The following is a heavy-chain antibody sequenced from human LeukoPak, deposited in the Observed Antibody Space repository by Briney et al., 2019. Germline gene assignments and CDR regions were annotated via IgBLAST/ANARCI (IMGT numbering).Heavy chain of an antibody. V-gene: IGHV3-23*01. CDR2: ISGSGGST. J-gene: IGHJ4*02. D-gene: IGHD4/OR15-4a*01. CDR1: GFTFSGYA. Sequence: PGGSLRLSCAASGFTFSGYAMSWVRQAPGKVLEWVSAISGSGGSTYYADSVKGRFTISRDNSKNTLYLQMNSLRAEDTAVYYCARRAGAYSHPYDYWGQGTLVTVSS. CDR3: ARRAGAYSHPYDY.